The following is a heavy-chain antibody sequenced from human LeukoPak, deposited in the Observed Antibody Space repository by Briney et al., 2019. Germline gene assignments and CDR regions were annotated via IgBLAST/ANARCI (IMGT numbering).Heavy chain of an antibody. V-gene: IGHV1-2*06. D-gene: IGHD6-13*01. J-gene: IGHJ4*02. CDR3: TRAPPGLYTSSLPLEK. CDR2: INPNSGGT. CDR1: GYTFTGYH. Sequence: GASVKVSCEASGYTFTGYHIHWVRQAPGQGLEWMGRINPNSGGTNYAQKFQGRVSMTRDTSINTAYMELRRLSSDDTAVYYCTRAPPGLYTSSLPLEKWGQGTLVTVSS.